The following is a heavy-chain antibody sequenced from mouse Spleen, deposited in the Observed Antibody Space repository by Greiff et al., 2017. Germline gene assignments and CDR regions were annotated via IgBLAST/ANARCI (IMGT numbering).Heavy chain of an antibody. J-gene: IGHJ3*01. CDR2: ISSGGGNT. CDR1: GFTFSSYT. V-gene: IGHV5-9*04. CDR3: ARHEAARATWFAY. D-gene: IGHD3-1*01. Sequence: EVHLVESGGGLVKPGGSLKLSCAASGFTFSSYTMSWVRQTPAKRLEWVATISSGGGNTYYPDSVKGRFTISRDNARNTLYLQMSSLRSEDTAMYYCARHEAARATWFAYWGQGTLVTVSA.